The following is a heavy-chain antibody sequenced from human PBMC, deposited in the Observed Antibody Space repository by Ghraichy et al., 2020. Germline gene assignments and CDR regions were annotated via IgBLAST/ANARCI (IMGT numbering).Heavy chain of an antibody. Sequence: SETLSLTCTVSGGSISSGGYYWSWIRQHPGKGLEWIGYIYYSGSTYYNPSLKSRVTISVDTSKNQFSLKLSSVTAADTAVYYCARTSHWGFDYWGQGTLVTVSS. CDR1: GGSISSGGYY. V-gene: IGHV4-31*03. CDR2: IYYSGST. CDR3: ARTSHWGFDY. D-gene: IGHD7-27*01. J-gene: IGHJ4*02.